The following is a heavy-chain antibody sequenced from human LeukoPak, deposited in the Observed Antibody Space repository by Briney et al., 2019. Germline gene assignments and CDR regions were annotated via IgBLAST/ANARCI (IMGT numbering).Heavy chain of an antibody. CDR2: ISAYNGNT. Sequence: ASVKVSCKASGYTFTSYGISWVRQAPGQGLEWMGWISAYNGNTNYAQKLQGRVTMTTDKSTSTAYMELRSLRSDDTAVYYCARCYDFWSGYSKYYFDYWGQGTLVTVSS. CDR1: GYTFTSYG. D-gene: IGHD3-3*01. V-gene: IGHV1-18*01. J-gene: IGHJ4*02. CDR3: ARCYDFWSGYSKYYFDY.